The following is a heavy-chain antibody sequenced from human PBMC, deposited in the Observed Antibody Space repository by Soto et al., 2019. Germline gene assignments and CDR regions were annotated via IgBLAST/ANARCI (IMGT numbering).Heavy chain of an antibody. D-gene: IGHD3-22*01. CDR3: ARGLIYDSSGYYFDY. CDR1: GHTFTSYY. CDR2: INPSGGST. Sequence: ASVKVSCKASGHTFTSYYMHWVRQAPGQGLEWMGIINPSGGSTRYAQKFQGRVTMTRDTSTSTVYMELSSLRSEDTAVYYCARGLIYDSSGYYFDYWGQGTLVTVSS. J-gene: IGHJ4*02. V-gene: IGHV1-46*01.